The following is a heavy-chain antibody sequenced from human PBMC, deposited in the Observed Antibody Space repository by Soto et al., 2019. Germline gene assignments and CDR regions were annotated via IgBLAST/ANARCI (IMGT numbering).Heavy chain of an antibody. CDR3: ARTYYDILTDYYNYFDY. CDR1: GGSFSGYY. Sequence: SETLSLTCAVYGGSFSGYYWSWIRQPPGKGLEWIGEINHSGSTNHNPSLKSRVTISVDTSKNHFSLKLSSVTAADTAVYYCARTYYDILTDYYNYFDYWGQGTLVTVSS. J-gene: IGHJ4*02. V-gene: IGHV4-34*01. D-gene: IGHD3-9*01. CDR2: INHSGST.